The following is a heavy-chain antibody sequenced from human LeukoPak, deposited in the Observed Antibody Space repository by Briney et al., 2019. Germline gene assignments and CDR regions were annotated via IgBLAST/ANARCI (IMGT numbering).Heavy chain of an antibody. CDR2: IDYRGST. V-gene: IGHV4-39*07. Sequence: SETLSLTCTVSGGSISSSSYYWGWIRQPPGKGLEWIGSIDYRGSTYYNPSLKSRVTISVDTSKNQFSLKLSSVTAADTAVYYCARGNGSYYDFWSGYYSVDYWGQGTLVTVSS. CDR3: ARGNGSYYDFWSGYYSVDY. D-gene: IGHD3-3*01. CDR1: GGSISSSSYY. J-gene: IGHJ4*02.